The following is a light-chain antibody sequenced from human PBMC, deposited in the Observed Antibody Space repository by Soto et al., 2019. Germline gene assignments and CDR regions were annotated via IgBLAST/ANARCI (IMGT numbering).Light chain of an antibody. CDR3: PQYYSYPQT. J-gene: IGKJ1*01. V-gene: IGKV1-5*01. CDR2: DAS. Sequence: EIQMTQPPSTLSATVGDTVTVTCRASQSIGRWLAWYQQKPGKAPKLLIFDASTLENGVPARFSGSRSGPDFTLTISCLQSEDFAPYYCPQYYSYPQTFGQGGKVDI. CDR1: QSIGRW.